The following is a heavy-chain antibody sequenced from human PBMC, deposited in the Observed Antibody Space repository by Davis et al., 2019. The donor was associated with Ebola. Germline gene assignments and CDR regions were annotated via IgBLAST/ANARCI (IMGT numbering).Heavy chain of an antibody. D-gene: IGHD6-6*01. J-gene: IGHJ6*02. V-gene: IGHV3-23*01. CDR3: ARSSIAARPGYYYGMDV. Sequence: PGGSLRLSCIASGFTFSNYGMSWVRQAPGKGLEWVSGIIGSGITTYYADSVKGRFTVSRDNSKNTLYLQMNSLRAEDTAVYYCARSSIAARPGYYYGMDVWGQGTTVTVSS. CDR1: GFTFSNYG. CDR2: IIGSGITT.